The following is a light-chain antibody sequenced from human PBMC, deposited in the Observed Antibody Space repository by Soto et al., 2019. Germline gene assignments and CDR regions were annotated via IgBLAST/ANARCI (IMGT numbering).Light chain of an antibody. CDR1: QSISSY. CDR2: ATS. V-gene: IGKV1-39*01. J-gene: IGKJ2*01. CDR3: QQSYNTPYT. Sequence: DIQMTQSPSSLSASVGDRVTISCRASQSISSYLNWYQQKPGKAPNLLIYATSNLQSGVPSRFSGSGSGTDFTLTISSLQPEDFASYYCQQSYNTPYTFGQGTKLEIK.